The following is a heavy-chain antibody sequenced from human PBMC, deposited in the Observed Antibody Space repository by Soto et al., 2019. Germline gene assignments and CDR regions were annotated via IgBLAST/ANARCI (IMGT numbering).Heavy chain of an antibody. CDR1: GFTFSNFG. D-gene: IGHD1-1*01. Sequence: EVQLLESGGGLVEPGGSLRLSCAASGFTFSNFGMSWVRQAPGKGLEWVSVISGSGGGTYYADSVRGRFTTSRDNSKNTLFLQMNSLRAEDTAVYYCAKEMCPNWKFFDYWGQGTLATVFS. CDR2: ISGSGGGT. CDR3: AKEMCPNWKFFDY. V-gene: IGHV3-23*01. J-gene: IGHJ4*02.